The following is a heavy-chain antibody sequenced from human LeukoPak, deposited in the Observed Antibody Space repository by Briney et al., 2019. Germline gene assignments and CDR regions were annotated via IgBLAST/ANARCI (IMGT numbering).Heavy chain of an antibody. V-gene: IGHV1-18*01. CDR3: ARDLNLGYCSSTSCYDYYYYYYMDV. D-gene: IGHD2-2*03. CDR2: ISAYNGNT. Sequence: ASVKVSCKASGYTFTSYGISWVRQAPGQGLEWMGWISAYNGNTNYAQKLQGRVTMTTDTSTSTAYMELRSLRFDDTAVYYCARDLNLGYCSSTSCYDYYYYYYMDVWGKGTTVTISS. J-gene: IGHJ6*03. CDR1: GYTFTSYG.